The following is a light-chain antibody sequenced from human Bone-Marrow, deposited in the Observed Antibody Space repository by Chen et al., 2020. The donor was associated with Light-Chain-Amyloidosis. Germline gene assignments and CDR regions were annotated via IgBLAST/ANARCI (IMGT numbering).Light chain of an antibody. CDR3: QSADSSGTYEVI. J-gene: IGLJ2*01. V-gene: IGLV3-25*03. CDR2: RDT. CDR1: DLPTKY. Sequence: SYELTQPPSVSVSPGQTARITCSGDDLPTKYAYWYQQKPAQAPVLAIHRDTERPSGISERFSGSSSGTTATLTISGVQAEDEADYHCQSADSSGTYEVIFGGGTKLTVL.